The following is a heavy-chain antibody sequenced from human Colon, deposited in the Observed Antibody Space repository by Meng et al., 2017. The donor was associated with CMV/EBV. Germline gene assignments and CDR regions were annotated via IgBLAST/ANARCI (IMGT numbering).Heavy chain of an antibody. CDR3: ARDRGNVQGEYFDY. J-gene: IGHJ4*02. CDR1: GFMFSYYW. V-gene: IGHV3-7*03. Sequence: GESLKISCEGSGFMFSYYWMTWVRQAPGKGLEWVANIKSDGSEQYYVDSVKGRFTISRDNAKNSLYLQMNSLRAEDTAVYCCARDRGNVQGEYFDYWGQGTLVTVSS. D-gene: IGHD3-10*01. CDR2: IKSDGSEQ.